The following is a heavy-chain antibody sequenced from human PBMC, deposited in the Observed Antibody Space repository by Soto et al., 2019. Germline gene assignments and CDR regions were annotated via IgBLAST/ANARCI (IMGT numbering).Heavy chain of an antibody. CDR1: GYSFTSYW. J-gene: IGHJ6*02. CDR2: IDPSDSYT. V-gene: IGHV5-10-1*01. CDR3: ARLVLGYYDSSGYYYYYYGMDV. D-gene: IGHD3-22*01. Sequence: GESLKISCKGSGYSFTSYWISWVRQMPGKGLEWMGRIDPSDSYTNYSPSFQGHVTISADKSISTAYLQWSSLKASDTAMYYWARLVLGYYDSSGYYYYYYGMDVWGQGTTVTVSS.